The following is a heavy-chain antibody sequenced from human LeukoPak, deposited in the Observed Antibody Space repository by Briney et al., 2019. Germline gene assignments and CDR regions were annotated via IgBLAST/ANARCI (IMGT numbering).Heavy chain of an antibody. CDR1: GFSFSSYG. CDR2: IRYDGSNK. Sequence: GGSLRLSCAASGFSFSSYGMHWVRQAPGKGLDWVASIRYDGSNKYYADSVKGRFTISRDNSKNTLYLQMNSLRAEDTAVYYCAKGITIFGVAPTGFDYWGQGTLVTVSS. D-gene: IGHD3-3*01. J-gene: IGHJ4*02. CDR3: AKGITIFGVAPTGFDY. V-gene: IGHV3-30*02.